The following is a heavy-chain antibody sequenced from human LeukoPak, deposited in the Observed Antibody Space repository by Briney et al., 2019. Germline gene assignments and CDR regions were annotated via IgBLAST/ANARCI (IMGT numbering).Heavy chain of an antibody. CDR2: IYYSGST. V-gene: IGHV4-59*12. CDR3: AREPHGWFDP. Sequence: SETLSLTCTVSGGSISSYYWSWIRQPPGKGLEWIGYIYYSGSTNYNPSLKSRVTISVDTSKNQFSLNLSSVTAADTAVYYCAREPHGWFDPWGQGTLVTVSS. J-gene: IGHJ5*02. CDR1: GGSISSYY.